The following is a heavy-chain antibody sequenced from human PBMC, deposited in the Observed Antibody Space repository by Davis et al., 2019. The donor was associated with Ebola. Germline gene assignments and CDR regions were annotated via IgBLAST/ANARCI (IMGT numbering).Heavy chain of an antibody. V-gene: IGHV3-74*01. CDR3: TRVPRDRYGFEGDY. Sequence: GESLKISCAASGFNFNIYWMQWVRQAPGKGLEWVSHISTDGTTTNYADLVRGRFTISRVNAENTLHLQLHSLRVEDTAVYYCTRVPRDRYGFEGDYWGQGTLVTVSS. CDR2: ISTDGTTT. D-gene: IGHD5-18*01. J-gene: IGHJ4*02. CDR1: GFNFNIYW.